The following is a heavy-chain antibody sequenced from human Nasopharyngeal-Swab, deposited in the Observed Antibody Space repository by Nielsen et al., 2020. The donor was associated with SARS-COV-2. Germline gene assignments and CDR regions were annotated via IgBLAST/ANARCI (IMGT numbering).Heavy chain of an antibody. J-gene: IGHJ6*03. D-gene: IGHD3-10*01. CDR3: AKGGYGSGSYYPHMDV. V-gene: IGHV3-23*01. Sequence: GESLKISCAASGFTFSSYAMSWVRQAPGKGLGWVSAISGSGGSTYYADSVKGRFTISRDNSKNALYLQMNSLRAEDTAVYFCAKGGYGSGSYYPHMDVWGKGTTVTVSS. CDR2: ISGSGGST. CDR1: GFTFSSYA.